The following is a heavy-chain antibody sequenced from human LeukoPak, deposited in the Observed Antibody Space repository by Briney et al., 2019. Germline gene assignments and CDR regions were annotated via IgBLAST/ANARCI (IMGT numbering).Heavy chain of an antibody. V-gene: IGHV3-7*03. CDR3: ARGLAAANLLLL. CDR2: IKHDGSEE. Sequence: GGSLRLSCAASGFTFSSYWMSWVRQAPGKGLEWVANIKHDGSEEYYVDSVKGRFTVSRDNAKNSLYLQMNSLRSEDTAVYYCARGLAAANLLLLWGQGTLVTVSS. CDR1: GFTFSSYW. D-gene: IGHD6-13*01. J-gene: IGHJ4*02.